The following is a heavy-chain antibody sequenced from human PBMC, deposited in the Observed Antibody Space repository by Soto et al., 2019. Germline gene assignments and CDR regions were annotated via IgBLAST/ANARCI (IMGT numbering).Heavy chain of an antibody. D-gene: IGHD2-15*01. V-gene: IGHV4-4*02. J-gene: IGHJ3*01. CDR3: ARDSRYCTDGGCSIMRDAFDV. CDR2: IYPSGAT. Sequence: QAQLQESGPGLVRPSGTLSLTCTVSRFSVTNNKYWNWVRQSPGKALEWIGEIYPSGATYYNPSLSCGSSISMDKAKTQITLNLSPVTAADTAVYYCARDSRYCTDGGCSIMRDAFDVWGQGTLVTVSS. CDR1: RFSVTNNKY.